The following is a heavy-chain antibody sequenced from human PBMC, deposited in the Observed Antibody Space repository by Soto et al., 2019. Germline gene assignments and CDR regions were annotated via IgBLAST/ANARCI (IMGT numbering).Heavy chain of an antibody. J-gene: IGHJ4*02. V-gene: IGHV6-1*01. CDR1: GDSVASNSVA. CDR3: ARLYSSAWAFDY. Sequence: QSQTLSLPCAISGDSVASNSVAWSWIRQSPSRGLEWLGRTYYRSKWYSDYAISLKSRITINADTSKNQFSLHLNSVTPDDTAVYYCARLYSSAWAFDYWGQGTLVTVSS. CDR2: TYYRSKWYS. D-gene: IGHD6-19*01.